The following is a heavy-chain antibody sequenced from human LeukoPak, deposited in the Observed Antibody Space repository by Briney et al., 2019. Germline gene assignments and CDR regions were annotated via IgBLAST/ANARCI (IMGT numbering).Heavy chain of an antibody. J-gene: IGHJ4*02. CDR3: TNSDDYGDY. Sequence: QPGRSLRLSCAASGFTFSSYGMHWVRQAPGKGLEWVAVIWYDGSNKYYADSVKGRFTISRDDSKNTLYLHMTSLRAEDTAVYYCTNSDDYGDYWGQGTLVTVSS. CDR2: IWYDGSNK. V-gene: IGHV3-33*06. CDR1: GFTFSSYG.